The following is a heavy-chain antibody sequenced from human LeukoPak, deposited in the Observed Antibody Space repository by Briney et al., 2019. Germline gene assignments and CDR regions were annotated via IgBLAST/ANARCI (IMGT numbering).Heavy chain of an antibody. J-gene: IGHJ4*02. CDR1: GFSFSNVG. D-gene: IGHD3-22*01. V-gene: IGHV3-30*18. CDR2: ISHEGSNR. Sequence: GRSLRLSCGASGFSFSNVGIHWVRQAPGKGLEWVAVISHEGSNRFYADSVKGRFTISRDNSKNTVYLQMNSLRPEDTALYYCAKEGAEDGESYYHDSGGCPEVWGQGTRVTVSS. CDR3: AKEGAEDGESYYHDSGGCPEV.